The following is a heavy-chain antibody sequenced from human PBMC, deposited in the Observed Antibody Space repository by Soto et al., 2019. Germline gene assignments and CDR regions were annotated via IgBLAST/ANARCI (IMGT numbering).Heavy chain of an antibody. V-gene: IGHV4-31*03. CDR3: ARGQYSSSWYRFDVMDV. CDR1: GGSISSGSSY. D-gene: IGHD6-13*01. CDR2: IFYSGSP. J-gene: IGHJ6*02. Sequence: PSETLSLTCTVSGGSISSGSSYWSWILHHPGRGLEWIGYIFYSGSPDYNPSLKSRVTISVDTSKNQFSLKLSSVTAADTAVYYCARGQYSSSWYRFDVMDVWGQGTTVTVSS.